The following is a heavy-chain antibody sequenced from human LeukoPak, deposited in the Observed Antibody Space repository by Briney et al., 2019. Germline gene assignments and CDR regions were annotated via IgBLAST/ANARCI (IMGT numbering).Heavy chain of an antibody. J-gene: IGHJ6*02. CDR3: AKSRGYYYYYGMDV. CDR1: GFTFSSYA. V-gene: IGHV3-23*01. CDR2: ISGSGGST. D-gene: IGHD3-10*01. Sequence: PGGSLRLSCAASGFTFSSYAMSWVRQAPGKGLEWVSAISGSGGSTYYADSVKGRFTISRDNSKNTLYLQMNSLRAEDTALYYCAKSRGYYYYYGMDVWGQGTTVTVSS.